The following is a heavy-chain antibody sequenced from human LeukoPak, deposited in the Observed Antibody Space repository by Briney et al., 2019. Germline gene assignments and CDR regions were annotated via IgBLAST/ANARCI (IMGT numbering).Heavy chain of an antibody. CDR3: ARPSTTVTTPFDY. CDR2: IIPILGIA. CDR1: AGSFSSYA. Sequence: SVKVSCKASAGSFSSYAISWVRQAPGQGLEWMGRIIPILGIANYAQKFQGRVTITADKSTSTAYMELSSLRSEDKAGYYCARPSTTVTTPFDYWGQGTLVTVSS. J-gene: IGHJ4*02. D-gene: IGHD4-17*01. V-gene: IGHV1-69*04.